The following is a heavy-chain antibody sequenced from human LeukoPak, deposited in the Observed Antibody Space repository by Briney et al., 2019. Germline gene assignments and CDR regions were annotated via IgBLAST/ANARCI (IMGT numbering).Heavy chain of an antibody. CDR2: INGGDYST. V-gene: IGHV3-23*01. J-gene: IGHJ4*02. Sequence: GGSLRLSCAASGFTFSTSAMSWVRQAPGKGLQWLSSINGGDYSTYYADSVKGRFTISRDSSKNILYLQMNSLRTDDTAIYYCATANPTPRGINFDYWGQGTLVTVSS. CDR3: ATANPTPRGINFDY. CDR1: GFTFSTSA. D-gene: IGHD3-10*01.